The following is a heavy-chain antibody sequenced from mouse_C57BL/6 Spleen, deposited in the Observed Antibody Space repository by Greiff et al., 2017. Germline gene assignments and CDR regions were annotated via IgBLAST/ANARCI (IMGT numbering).Heavy chain of an antibody. CDR2: LDPSDSYT. Sequence: QVQLQQPGAELVMPGASVKLSCKASGYTFTSYWMHWVKQRPGQGLEWIGELDPSDSYTNYNQKFKGKSTLTVDKSSSTAYMQLSSLTSEDSAVYYCARPIYYGNYDYWGQGTTLTVSS. CDR3: ARPIYYGNYDY. V-gene: IGHV1-69*01. J-gene: IGHJ2*01. D-gene: IGHD2-1*01. CDR1: GYTFTSYW.